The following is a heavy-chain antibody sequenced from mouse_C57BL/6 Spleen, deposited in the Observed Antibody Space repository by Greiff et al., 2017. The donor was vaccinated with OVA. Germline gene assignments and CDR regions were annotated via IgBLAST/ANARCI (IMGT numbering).Heavy chain of an antibody. CDR3: ARRGDYYGSSSFDY. D-gene: IGHD1-1*01. CDR2: IDPSDSET. Sequence: QVQLQQSGAELVRPGSSVKLSCKASGYTFTSYWMHWVKQRPIQGLEWIGNIDPSDSETHYNQKFKDKATLTVDKSSSTAYMQLSSLTSEDSAVYYCARRGDYYGSSSFDYWGQGTTLTVSS. CDR1: GYTFTSYW. V-gene: IGHV1-52*01. J-gene: IGHJ2*01.